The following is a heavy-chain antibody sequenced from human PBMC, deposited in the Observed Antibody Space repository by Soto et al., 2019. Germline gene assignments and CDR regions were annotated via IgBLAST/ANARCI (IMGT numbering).Heavy chain of an antibody. D-gene: IGHD3-22*01. CDR3: SKDAIVEGGMDV. V-gene: IGHV3-30*18. Sequence: QVQLVESGGGVVQPGRSLRLSCAASGFTFSSYGMHWVRQAPGKGLEWVAVISYDGSNKYYADSVKGRFTISRDNSKNTLYLQMNSLRAEDTAVYDCSKDAIVEGGMDVWGQGTTVTVSS. J-gene: IGHJ6*02. CDR1: GFTFSSYG. CDR2: ISYDGSNK.